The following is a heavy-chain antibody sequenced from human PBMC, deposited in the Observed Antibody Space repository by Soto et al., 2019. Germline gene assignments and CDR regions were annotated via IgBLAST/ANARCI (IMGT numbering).Heavy chain of an antibody. CDR2: IYYSGST. D-gene: IGHD3-9*01. J-gene: IGHJ4*02. CDR1: GGSISSGGYY. V-gene: IGHV4-31*03. Sequence: SETLSLTCTVSGGSISSGGYYWNWIRQHPGKGLEWIGYIYYSGSTYYNPSLKSRVIISQDKSKNQFSLNLNSVTAADTAMYYCTRALLKSLDYWGQGTLVTVPQ. CDR3: TRALLKSLDY.